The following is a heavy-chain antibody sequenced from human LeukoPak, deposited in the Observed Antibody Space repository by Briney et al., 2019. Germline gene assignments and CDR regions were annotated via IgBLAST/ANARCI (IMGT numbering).Heavy chain of an antibody. CDR1: GGSISSNGYY. V-gene: IGHV4-39*01. Sequence: SETLSLTCSVSGGSISSNGYYWGWIRQPPGKGLEWIGAIYYSGSAYYNPSLKSRVTISVGTSKNQFSLKVTSVTAADTAVYYCARAYGARPYYYFDSWGQGTLVTVSS. J-gene: IGHJ4*02. CDR3: ARAYGARPYYYFDS. CDR2: IYYSGSA. D-gene: IGHD4-17*01.